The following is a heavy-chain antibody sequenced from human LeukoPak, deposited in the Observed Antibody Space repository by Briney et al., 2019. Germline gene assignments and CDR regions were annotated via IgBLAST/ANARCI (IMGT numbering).Heavy chain of an antibody. J-gene: IGHJ4*02. Sequence: SETLSLTCTVSGGSISSYYWSWIRQPPGKGLEWIGYIYYSGSTNYNPSLKSRVTISVDTSKNQFSLKLSSVTAADTAVYYCARDGRRLGELSLGTNYWGQGTLVTVSS. CDR2: IYYSGST. CDR3: ARDGRRLGELSLGTNY. D-gene: IGHD3-16*02. CDR1: GGSISSYY. V-gene: IGHV4-59*01.